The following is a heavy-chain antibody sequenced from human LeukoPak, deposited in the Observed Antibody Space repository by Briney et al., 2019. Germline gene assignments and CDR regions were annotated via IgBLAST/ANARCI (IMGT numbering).Heavy chain of an antibody. J-gene: IGHJ3*02. CDR3: ARDIDTDDAFDI. D-gene: IGHD2-15*01. CDR1: GFTFGSHW. CDR2: IKQDGSEK. Sequence: GGSLRLSCAASGFTFGSHWMSWVRQAPGKGLEWVANIKQDGSEKYYVDSVKGRFTISRDNAKNSLYLQMNSLRAEDTAVYYCARDIDTDDAFDIWGQGTMVTVSS. V-gene: IGHV3-7*01.